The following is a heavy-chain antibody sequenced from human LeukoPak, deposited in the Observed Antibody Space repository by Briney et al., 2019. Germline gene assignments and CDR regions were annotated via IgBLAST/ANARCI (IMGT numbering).Heavy chain of an antibody. CDR3: ASTPQEVRYSDWLRYFDY. CDR2: ISSSSSYI. Sequence: GGSLRLSCAASGFTFSSYSMNWVRQPPGKGLEWVSSISSSSSYIYYADSVKGRFTISRDNAKNSLYLQMNSLSAEDTAVYYCASTPQEVRYSDWLRYFDYWGQGTLVTVSS. CDR1: GFTFSSYS. D-gene: IGHD3-9*01. V-gene: IGHV3-21*01. J-gene: IGHJ4*02.